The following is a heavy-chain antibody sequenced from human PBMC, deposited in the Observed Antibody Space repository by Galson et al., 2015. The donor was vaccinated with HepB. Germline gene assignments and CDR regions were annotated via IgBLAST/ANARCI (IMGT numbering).Heavy chain of an antibody. CDR2: IYYSGST. CDR1: GGSISSSSYY. V-gene: IGHV4-39*01. J-gene: IGHJ6*02. Sequence: SETLSLTCTVSGGSISSSSYYWGWIRQPPGKGLEWIGSIYYSGSTYYNPSLKSRVTISVDTSKNQFSLKLSSVTAADTAVYYCARLVVDWYGMDVWGQGTTVTVSS. CDR3: ARLVVDWYGMDV. D-gene: IGHD3-22*01.